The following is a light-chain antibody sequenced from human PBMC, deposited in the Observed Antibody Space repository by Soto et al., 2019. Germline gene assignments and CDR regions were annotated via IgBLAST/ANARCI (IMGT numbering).Light chain of an antibody. V-gene: IGKV3-15*01. CDR1: QSVSSN. Sequence: VLTQSPATLSVSPVERATLSCMASQSVSSNLAWYQQKPGQAPRLLIYGASTRATGIPARFSGSGSGTDFTLTISSLQPEDFATYYCQQGYSNPQTFGQGTKVDIK. J-gene: IGKJ1*01. CDR2: GAS. CDR3: QQGYSNPQT.